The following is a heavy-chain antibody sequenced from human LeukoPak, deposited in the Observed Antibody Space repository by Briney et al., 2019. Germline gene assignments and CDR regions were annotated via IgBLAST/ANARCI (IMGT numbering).Heavy chain of an antibody. CDR1: GGSISSGGYY. D-gene: IGHD3-22*01. J-gene: IGHJ4*02. CDR3: ARVFENYYDSSGHLDY. CDR2: TYYSGST. Sequence: SETLSLTCTVSGGSISSGGYYWSWIRQHPGKGLEWIGYTYYSGSTYYNPSLKSRVTISVDTSKNQFSLKLSSVTAADTAVYYCARVFENYYDSSGHLDYWGQGTLVTVSS. V-gene: IGHV4-31*03.